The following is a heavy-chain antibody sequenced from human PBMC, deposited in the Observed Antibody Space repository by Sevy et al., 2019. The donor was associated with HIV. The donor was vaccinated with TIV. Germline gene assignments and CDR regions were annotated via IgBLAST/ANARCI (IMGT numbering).Heavy chain of an antibody. V-gene: IGHV3-23*01. CDR3: AKALNPALESMLEVNLRSLKGFDV. J-gene: IGHJ3*01. CDR1: GFTFNTHA. Sequence: GGSLRLSCAASGFTFNTHAMNWVRQAPGKGLEWVSVISGPGYGTNYADSVKGRFTISRDNCKNALYLQMNSLRDDDTAVYYCAKALNPALESMLEVNLRSLKGFDVWGQGTMVTVSS. CDR2: ISGPGYGT. D-gene: IGHD3-22*01.